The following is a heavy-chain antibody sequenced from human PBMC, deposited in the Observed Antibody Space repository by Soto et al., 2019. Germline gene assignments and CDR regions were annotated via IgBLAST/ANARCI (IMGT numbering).Heavy chain of an antibody. CDR2: IYYRGNT. D-gene: IGHD5-18*01. CDR1: GDSINSDKYY. V-gene: IGHV4-39*01. CDR3: ARGYHGYSYANFDY. Sequence: SETLSLTCSVSGDSINSDKYYWGWIRQPPGKGLEWIGSIYYRGNTYYNPSLQTRVTISLDTPKSQFSLKLNSVTAADSAVYYCARGYHGYSYANFDYWGQGILVIVSS. J-gene: IGHJ4*02.